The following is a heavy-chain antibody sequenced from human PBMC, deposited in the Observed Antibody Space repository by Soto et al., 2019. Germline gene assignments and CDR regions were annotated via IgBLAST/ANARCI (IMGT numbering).Heavy chain of an antibody. Sequence: PGGSLRPSCAASGFTFTSYAMSWVRQAPGKGLEWVSAISGSGGSTYYADSVKGRFTLSRDTSKHTLYLQMNSLRAEDTAVYYCAKSPQKIYSSGWPYYFDYWGQGTLVTAPQ. CDR1: GFTFTSYA. CDR2: ISGSGGST. D-gene: IGHD6-19*01. CDR3: AKSPQKIYSSGWPYYFDY. J-gene: IGHJ4*02. V-gene: IGHV3-23*01.